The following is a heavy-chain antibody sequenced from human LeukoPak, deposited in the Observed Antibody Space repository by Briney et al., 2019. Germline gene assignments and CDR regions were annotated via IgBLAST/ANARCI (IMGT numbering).Heavy chain of an antibody. D-gene: IGHD3-10*01. Sequence: GESLKISCKGSGYSFGNRWIGWVRQMPGKGLEWMGVIYPDDSDTIYSPSFEGQVTISADKSISTAYLQWSSLKASDTAMYYCARGAYGSGSYYNYYGMDVWGLGTTVTVSS. CDR3: ARGAYGSGSYYNYYGMDV. V-gene: IGHV5-51*01. CDR2: IYPDDSDT. J-gene: IGHJ6*02. CDR1: GYSFGNRW.